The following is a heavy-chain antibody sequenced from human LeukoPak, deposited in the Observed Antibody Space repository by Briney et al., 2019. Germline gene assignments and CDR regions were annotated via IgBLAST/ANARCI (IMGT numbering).Heavy chain of an antibody. J-gene: IGHJ4*02. Sequence: QSGGALRLSCAASGFTFSSYAMHWVRQAPGKGLEWVAVISYDGSNKYYADSVKGRFTISRDNSKNTLYLQMNSLRAEDTAVYYCASYCSSTSCYIERGSDWGQGTLVTVSS. V-gene: IGHV3-30-3*01. CDR2: ISYDGSNK. CDR1: GFTFSSYA. D-gene: IGHD2-2*02. CDR3: ASYCSSTSCYIERGSD.